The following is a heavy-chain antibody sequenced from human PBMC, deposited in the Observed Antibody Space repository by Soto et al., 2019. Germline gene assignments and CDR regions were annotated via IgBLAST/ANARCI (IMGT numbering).Heavy chain of an antibody. V-gene: IGHV4-61*01. D-gene: IGHD6-19*01. CDR2: IYYSGST. CDR1: GGSVSSGSYY. J-gene: IGHJ1*01. CDR3: ARLSIAVAGTDAEYFQH. Sequence: QVQLQESGPGLVKPSETLSLTCTVSGGSVSSGSYYWSWIRQPPGKGLEWIGYIYYSGSTNYNPSLKCRVTISVDTSKNQFSLKLSSVTAADTAVYYCARLSIAVAGTDAEYFQHWGQGTLVTVSS.